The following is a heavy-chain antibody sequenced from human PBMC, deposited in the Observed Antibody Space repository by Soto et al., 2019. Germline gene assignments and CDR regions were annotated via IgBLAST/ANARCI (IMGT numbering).Heavy chain of an antibody. Sequence: ASVKVSCKASGYTFTSYYMHWVRQAPGQGLEWMGIINPSGGSTSYAQKFQGRVTMTRDTSTSTVYMELSSLRSEDTAVYHCARGYSSSWYRRYGMDVWGQGTTVTVSS. CDR3: ARGYSSSWYRRYGMDV. V-gene: IGHV1-46*01. J-gene: IGHJ6*02. CDR1: GYTFTSYY. CDR2: INPSGGST. D-gene: IGHD6-13*01.